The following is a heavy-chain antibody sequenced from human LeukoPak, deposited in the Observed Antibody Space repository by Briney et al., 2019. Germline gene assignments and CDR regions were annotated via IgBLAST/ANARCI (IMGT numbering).Heavy chain of an antibody. Sequence: GGSLRLSCAASGFTFSSYGMHWVRQAPGKGLEWVALISYDGSNKYYADSVKGRFTISRDNSKNTLYLQMNSLRAEDTAVYYCATGHDAFDIWGQGTMVTVSS. CDR1: GFTFSSYG. J-gene: IGHJ3*02. CDR3: ATGHDAFDI. V-gene: IGHV3-30*03. CDR2: ISYDGSNK.